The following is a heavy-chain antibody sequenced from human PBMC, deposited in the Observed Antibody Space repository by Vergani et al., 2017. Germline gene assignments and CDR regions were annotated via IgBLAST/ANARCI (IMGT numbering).Heavy chain of an antibody. J-gene: IGHJ5*02. CDR2: IYTSGST. D-gene: IGHD2-2*01. CDR3: ARDHSXSSTSCYGFGWFDP. V-gene: IGHV4-61*02. CDR1: GGSISSGSYY. Sequence: QVQLQESGPGLVKPSQTLSLTCTVSGGSISSGSYYWSWIRQPAGKGLEWIGRIYTSGSTNYNPSLKSRVTISVDTSKNQFSLKLSSVTATDTAVYYCARDHSXSSTSCYGFGWFDPWGQGTLVTVSS.